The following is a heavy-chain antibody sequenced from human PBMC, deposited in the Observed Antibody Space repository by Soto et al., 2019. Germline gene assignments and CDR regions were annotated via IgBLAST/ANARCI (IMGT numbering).Heavy chain of an antibody. CDR3: ARGLPNFSSFDS. CDR2: VSSDGSST. Sequence: EVQLVESGGGLGQPGESLRLSCAASGFTFSSYWMHWIRQAPGKGLVWVSRVSSDGSSTVYANSVKGRLTISRDNAKNTVYLQMNSLSDEDTAVYYCARGLPNFSSFDSWGQGTLVTVSS. D-gene: IGHD5-12*01. CDR1: GFTFSSYW. V-gene: IGHV3-74*01. J-gene: IGHJ4*02.